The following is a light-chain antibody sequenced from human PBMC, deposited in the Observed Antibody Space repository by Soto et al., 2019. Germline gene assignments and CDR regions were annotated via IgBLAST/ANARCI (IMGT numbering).Light chain of an antibody. Sequence: TNSPAALSVAKEESATHSCRASQSVSNNLTWYQQKPGKAPSLLIYDSSNRATGSPDRFRGSGSGTDFILTLGRQELEVCAVYYCLQYSPFAQGTMLDI. J-gene: IGKJ1*01. CDR1: QSVSNN. CDR3: LQYSP. V-gene: IGKV3D-11*03. CDR2: DSS.